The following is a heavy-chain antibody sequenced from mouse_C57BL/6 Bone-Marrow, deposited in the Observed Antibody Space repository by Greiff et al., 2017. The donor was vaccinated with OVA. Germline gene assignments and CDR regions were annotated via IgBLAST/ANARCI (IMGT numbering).Heavy chain of an antibody. Sequence: DVKLQESGGGLVKPGGSLKLSCAASGFTFSSYAMSWVRQTPEKRLEWVATISDGGSYTYYPDNVKGRFTISRDNAKNNLYLQMSHLKSEDTAMYYCARAGDYGSSSFAYWGQGTLVTVSA. J-gene: IGHJ3*01. D-gene: IGHD1-1*01. CDR3: ARAGDYGSSSFAY. CDR1: GFTFSSYA. CDR2: ISDGGSYT. V-gene: IGHV5-4*03.